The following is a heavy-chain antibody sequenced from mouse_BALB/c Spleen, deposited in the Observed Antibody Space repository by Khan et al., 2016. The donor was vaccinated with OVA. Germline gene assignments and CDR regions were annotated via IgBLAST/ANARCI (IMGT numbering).Heavy chain of an antibody. D-gene: IGHD2-14*01. CDR3: ARGGYGGFAY. CDR1: GYTFTSYD. Sequence: QVQLQQPGAELVKPGASVKLSGKASGYTFTSYDINWVRQRPEQGLEWIGWMFPGDGSTKYNENFKGKATLTTDKSSSTAYMQLSRLTSEDSGAYFCARGGYGGFAYWGQGTLVTVSA. J-gene: IGHJ3*01. CDR2: MFPGDGST. V-gene: IGHV1-85*01.